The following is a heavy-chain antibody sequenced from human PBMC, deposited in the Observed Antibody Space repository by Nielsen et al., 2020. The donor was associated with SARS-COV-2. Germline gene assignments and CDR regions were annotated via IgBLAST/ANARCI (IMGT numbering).Heavy chain of an antibody. J-gene: IGHJ5*02. CDR2: INPSGGST. CDR3: AGDSSGYYWDYNWFDP. V-gene: IGHV1-46*01. D-gene: IGHD3-22*01. Sequence: ASVKVSCKASGYTFTSYYMHWVRQAPGQGLEWMGIINPSGGSTSYAQKFQGRVTMTRDTSTSTVYMELSSLRSEDTAVYYCAGDSSGYYWDYNWFDPWGQGTLVTVSS. CDR1: GYTFTSYY.